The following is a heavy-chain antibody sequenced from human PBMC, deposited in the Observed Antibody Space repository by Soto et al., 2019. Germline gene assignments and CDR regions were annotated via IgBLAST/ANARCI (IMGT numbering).Heavy chain of an antibody. V-gene: IGHV3-23*01. CDR3: AKDPHPRALWFGELKYYFDY. D-gene: IGHD3-10*01. J-gene: IGHJ4*02. CDR1: GFTFSSYA. Sequence: PGGSLRLSCAASGFTFSSYAMSWVRQAPGKGLEWVSAISGSGGSTYYADSVKGRFTISRDNSKNTLYLQMNSLRAEDTAVYYCAKDPHPRALWFGELKYYFDYWGQGTLVTVSS. CDR2: ISGSGGST.